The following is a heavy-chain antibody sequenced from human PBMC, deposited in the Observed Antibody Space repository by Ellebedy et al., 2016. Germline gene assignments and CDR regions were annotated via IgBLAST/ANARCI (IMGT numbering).Heavy chain of an antibody. J-gene: IGHJ4*02. D-gene: IGHD1-1*01. CDR3: ARANRLPLEFDY. Sequence: SETLSLXCAVSGGSISSGGYYWSWIRQPPGKGLEWIGYIYYSGSTNYNPSLKSRVTISVDTSKNQFSLKLSSVTAADTAVYYCARANRLPLEFDYWGQGTLVTVSS. CDR2: IYYSGST. CDR1: GGSISSGGYY. V-gene: IGHV4-61*08.